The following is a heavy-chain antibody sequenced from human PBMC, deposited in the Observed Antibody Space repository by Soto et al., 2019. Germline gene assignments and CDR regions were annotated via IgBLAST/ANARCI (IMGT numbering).Heavy chain of an antibody. Sequence: QVQLQESGPGLVKPSGTLSLTCAVSGGSISSSYWWSWVRQPPGKGLEWIGEIYHSGSTNYNTSPXXRXXISVDKSKNQFSLQVTSVTAADTAVYYCARVSGSYHYGMDVWGQGTTVTVSS. CDR2: IYHSGST. V-gene: IGHV4-4*02. CDR1: GGSISSSYW. CDR3: ARVSGSYHYGMDV. J-gene: IGHJ6*02.